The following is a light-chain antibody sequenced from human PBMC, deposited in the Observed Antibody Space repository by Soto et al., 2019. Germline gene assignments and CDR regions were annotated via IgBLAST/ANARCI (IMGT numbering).Light chain of an antibody. CDR3: RQSYSTTWT. V-gene: IGKV1-5*03. CDR2: KAS. J-gene: IGKJ1*01. Sequence: DFQMTQSPSTLSASIGDRVTITCRASQSVSTWLAWYQQKPGKAPKLLIYKASSLESGVPSRFSGSGSGTDFTLTISSLQPEDFATYSCRQSYSTTWTFGHGTKVDIK. CDR1: QSVSTW.